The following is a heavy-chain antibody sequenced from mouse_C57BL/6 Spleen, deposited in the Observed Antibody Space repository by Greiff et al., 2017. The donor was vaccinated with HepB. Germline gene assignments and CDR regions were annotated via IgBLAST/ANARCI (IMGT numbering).Heavy chain of an antibody. Sequence: QVQLQQPGAELVKPGASVKLSCKASGYTFTSYWMHWVKQRPGQGLEWIGMIHPNSGSTNYNEKFKSKATLTVDKSSSTAYMQLSSLTSEDSAVYDSARGDYDYEGVADWGQGTMVTVSS. CDR3: ARGDYDYEGVAD. CDR2: IHPNSGST. D-gene: IGHD2-4*01. J-gene: IGHJ3*01. CDR1: GYTFTSYW. V-gene: IGHV1-64*01.